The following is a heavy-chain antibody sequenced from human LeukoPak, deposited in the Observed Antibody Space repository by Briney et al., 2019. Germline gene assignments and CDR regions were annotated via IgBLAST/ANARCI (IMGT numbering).Heavy chain of an antibody. J-gene: IGHJ4*02. CDR1: GGSFSGYY. D-gene: IGHD4-11*01. V-gene: IGHV4-34*01. CDR3: ARAGGSADDYSNLRGGLELDY. Sequence: SETLSLTCVVYGGSFSGYYWSWIRQPPGKGLEWIGEINHSGSTNYNPSLKSRVTISVDTSKNQFSLKLSSVTAADTAVYYCARAGGSADDYSNLRGGLELDYWGQGTLVTVSS. CDR2: INHSGST.